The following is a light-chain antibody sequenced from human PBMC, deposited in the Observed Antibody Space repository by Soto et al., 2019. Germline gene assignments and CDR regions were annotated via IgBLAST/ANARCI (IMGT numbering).Light chain of an antibody. CDR2: DAS. V-gene: IGKV1-5*01. CDR1: QSISSW. CDR3: QQYNSFPRT. Sequence: DIQMTQSPSTLSASMGDKVTITCRATQSISSWLAWYQHKPGEAPKLLIYDASDLETGVPLRFSGRGSETEFTLTINGLQPDDFATYYCQQYNSFPRTFGQGTKVDI. J-gene: IGKJ1*01.